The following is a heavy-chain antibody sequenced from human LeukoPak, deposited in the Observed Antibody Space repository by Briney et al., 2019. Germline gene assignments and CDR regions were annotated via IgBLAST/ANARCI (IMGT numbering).Heavy chain of an antibody. CDR3: ARGTHLVHFDWYPVLDY. D-gene: IGHD3-9*01. CDR2: INHSGST. CDR1: GGSFSGYY. J-gene: IGHJ4*02. V-gene: IGHV4-34*01. Sequence: SETLSLTCAVYGGSFSGYYWSWIRQPPGKGLEWIGEINHSGSTNYNPSLKSRVTISVDTSKNQFSLKLSSVTAADTAVYYCARGTHLVHFDWYPVLDYWGQGTLVTVSS.